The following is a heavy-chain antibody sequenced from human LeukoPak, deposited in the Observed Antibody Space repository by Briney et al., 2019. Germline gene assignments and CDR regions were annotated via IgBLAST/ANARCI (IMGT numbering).Heavy chain of an antibody. CDR1: GFTFSSYG. D-gene: IGHD3-9*01. CDR3: AKLATVLRYFDWYETDAFDI. V-gene: IGHV3-30*18. Sequence: GGSLRLSCAASGFTFSSYGMHWVRQAPGKGLERVAVISYDGSNKYYADSVKGRFTISRDNSKNTLYLQMNSLRAEDTAVYYCAKLATVLRYFDWYETDAFDIWGQGTMVTVSS. CDR2: ISYDGSNK. J-gene: IGHJ3*02.